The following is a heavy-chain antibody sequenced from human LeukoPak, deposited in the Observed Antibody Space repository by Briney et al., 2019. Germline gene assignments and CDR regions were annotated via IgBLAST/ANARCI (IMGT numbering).Heavy chain of an antibody. V-gene: IGHV1-2*02. CDR1: GYPFTDYY. CDR3: ARAEVRYWNQGGKNWFDP. D-gene: IGHD1-1*01. CDR2: INPNSGDT. Sequence: GASVKVSFKASGYPFTDYYMHWVRQTPGQGLEWMGWINPNSGDTNYSQKFQGRVTMTRDTSISTAYMELSRLRSDDTAVYYCARAEVRYWNQGGKNWFDPWGQGTLVTVSS. J-gene: IGHJ5*02.